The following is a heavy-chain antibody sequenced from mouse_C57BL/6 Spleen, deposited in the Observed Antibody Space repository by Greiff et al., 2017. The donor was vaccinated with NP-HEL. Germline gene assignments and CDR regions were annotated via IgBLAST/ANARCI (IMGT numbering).Heavy chain of an antibody. CDR2: ISDGGSYT. CDR3: ARADYYDYDGAMDY. Sequence: EVKLVESGGGLVKPGGSLKLSCAASGFTFSSYAMSWVRQTPEKRLEWVATISDGGSYTYYPDNVKGRFTISRDNAKNNLYLQMSHLKSEDTAMYYCARADYYDYDGAMDYWGQGTSVTVSS. V-gene: IGHV5-4*03. J-gene: IGHJ4*01. D-gene: IGHD2-4*01. CDR1: GFTFSSYA.